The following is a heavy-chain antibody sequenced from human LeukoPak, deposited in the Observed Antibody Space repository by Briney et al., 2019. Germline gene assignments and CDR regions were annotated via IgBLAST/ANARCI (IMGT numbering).Heavy chain of an antibody. J-gene: IGHJ4*02. Sequence: GGSLRLSCAASGFTFDDYTMHWVRQAPGKGLEWVSLISWDGGSTYYADSVKGRFTISRDNSKNSLYLQMNSLRTEDTALYYCAKGLTAAYYYDSSGYLGYWGQGTLVIVSS. CDR3: AKGLTAAYYYDSSGYLGY. D-gene: IGHD3-22*01. CDR2: ISWDGGST. CDR1: GFTFDDYT. V-gene: IGHV3-43*01.